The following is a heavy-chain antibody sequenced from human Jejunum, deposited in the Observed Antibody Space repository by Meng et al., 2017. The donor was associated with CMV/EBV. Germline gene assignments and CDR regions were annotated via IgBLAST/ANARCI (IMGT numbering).Heavy chain of an antibody. V-gene: IGHV1-2*06. J-gene: IGHJ4*02. D-gene: IGHD7-27*01. CDR2: ITPSSGGT. CDR3: VRANLGSADY. CDR1: GYTFTGYY. Sequence: VQSGAAVKELGASVKVACKAYGYTFTGYYMHWLRQAPGQGLEWVGRITPSSGGTTYAQEFQGRVTMTRDTSISTAYMELSSLRSDDAAIYYCVRANLGSADYWGQGTLVTVSS.